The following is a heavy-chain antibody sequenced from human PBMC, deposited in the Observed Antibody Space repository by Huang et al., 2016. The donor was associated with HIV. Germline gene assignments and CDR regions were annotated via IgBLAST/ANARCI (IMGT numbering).Heavy chain of an antibody. CDR2: IRGDGSEK. Sequence: DEHLVESGGGLVQPGGSVTITCEGSGFNFKNDGMNWVRQAPGKGLEWVANIRGDGSEKNYADSVKGRFTIFRDNAKNLLYLQMKSLRAEDTSVYYCATNLQIVVVPPDMGYDAFDMWGQGTMVTVSS. CDR3: ATNLQIVVVPPDMGYDAFDM. D-gene: IGHD2-2*01. J-gene: IGHJ3*02. CDR1: GFNFKNDG. V-gene: IGHV3-7*01.